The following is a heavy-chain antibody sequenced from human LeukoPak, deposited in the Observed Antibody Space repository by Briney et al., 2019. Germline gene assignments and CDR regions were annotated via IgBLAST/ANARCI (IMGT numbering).Heavy chain of an antibody. Sequence: PSETLSLTCTVSGGSISTYFWSWIRQPPGKGLEWMGDINYSGSTNYNPSLKSRVTISVDTSKNQFSLKLTSVTAADTAVYYCARGVPISAYWSSGKNAFDIWGQGTMVTVSS. CDR2: INYSGST. V-gene: IGHV4-59*01. CDR1: GGSISTYF. CDR3: ARGVPISAYWSSGKNAFDI. D-gene: IGHD3-22*01. J-gene: IGHJ3*02.